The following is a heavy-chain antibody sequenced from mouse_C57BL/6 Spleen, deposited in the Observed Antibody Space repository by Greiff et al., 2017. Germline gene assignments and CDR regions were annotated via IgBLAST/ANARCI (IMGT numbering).Heavy chain of an antibody. CDR1: GYAFSSYW. CDR3: ARRYDYGYAMDY. Sequence: QVQLQQSGAELVKPGASVKISCKASGYAFSSYWMHWVKQRPGKGLEWIGQIYPGDGDTNYNGKFKGKATLTEDKSSSTAYMQLSSLTSEDSAVYVCARRYDYGYAMDYWGQGTSVTVSS. CDR2: IYPGDGDT. J-gene: IGHJ4*01. V-gene: IGHV1-80*01. D-gene: IGHD2-4*01.